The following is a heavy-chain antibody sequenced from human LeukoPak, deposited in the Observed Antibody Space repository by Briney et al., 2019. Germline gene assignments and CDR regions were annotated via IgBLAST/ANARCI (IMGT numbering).Heavy chain of an antibody. J-gene: IGHJ4*02. CDR1: GYTFTSYD. D-gene: IGHD3-3*01. CDR2: MNPNSGNT. Sequence: ASVKVSCKASGYTFTSYDINWVRQAAGQGLERMGWMNPNSGNTGYAQKFQGRVTMTRNTSISTAYMELSSLRSEDTAVYYCARRWEGGYDFWSGYYFAYFDYWGQGTLVTVSS. CDR3: ARRWEGGYDFWSGYYFAYFDY. V-gene: IGHV1-8*01.